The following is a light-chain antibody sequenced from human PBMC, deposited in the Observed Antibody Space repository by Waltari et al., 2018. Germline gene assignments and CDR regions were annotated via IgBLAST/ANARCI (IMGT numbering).Light chain of an antibody. Sequence: DIQMTQSPSSLSASVGDRVTITCRASQSISSYLNWYQQKPGKAPKLLIYAASSLQSGVPSRFSGSGSGTDFTLTISSLQPEDFATYYCQQSYSTLVTFGPVTKVDIK. V-gene: IGKV1-39*01. CDR2: AAS. CDR1: QSISSY. J-gene: IGKJ3*01. CDR3: QQSYSTLVT.